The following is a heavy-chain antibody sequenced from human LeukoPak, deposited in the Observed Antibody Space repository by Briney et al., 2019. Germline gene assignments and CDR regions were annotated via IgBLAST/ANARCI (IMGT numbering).Heavy chain of an antibody. CDR1: GYTFTAHG. V-gene: IGHV1-18*01. CDR2: ISVYTGST. Sequence: ASVKVSCKASGYTFTAHGISWVRQAPGQGLEWMGWISVYTGSTKYAQKFQGRVTVTTDTSTSTAYMELRSLRSDDTAVYFCARDGGWQYVDYAWRFDPWGQGTLVTVSS. CDR3: ARDGGWQYVDYAWRFDP. D-gene: IGHD4-17*01. J-gene: IGHJ5*02.